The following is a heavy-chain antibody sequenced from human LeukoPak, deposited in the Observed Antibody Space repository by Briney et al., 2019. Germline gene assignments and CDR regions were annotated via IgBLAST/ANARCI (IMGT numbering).Heavy chain of an antibody. CDR3: ARYSSSSRGFDY. CDR1: RFTFDDNG. D-gene: IGHD6-6*01. V-gene: IGHV3-20*01. Sequence: AGGSLSRSCAASRFTFDDNGMSWVAQAQGKGWEWVSGINWNGGNTGYADAVKGRFTITRDNAKNSMYLEMNSLRAEDTAVYHCARYSSSSRGFDYWGQGTLVTVSS. J-gene: IGHJ4*02. CDR2: INWNGGNT.